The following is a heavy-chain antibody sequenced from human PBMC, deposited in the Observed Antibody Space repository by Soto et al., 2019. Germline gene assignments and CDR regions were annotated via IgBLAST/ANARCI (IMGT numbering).Heavy chain of an antibody. CDR2: ISYDGSNK. J-gene: IGHJ4*02. CDR3: ARDPDTGTSDY. CDR1: GFTFSSYA. Sequence: QVPLVESGGGVVQPGRSLRLSCAASGFTFSSYAMHWVRQAPGKGLEWVAVISYDGSNKYYADSVKGRFTISRDNSKNTLYLQMNSLRAEDTAVYYCARDPDTGTSDYWGQGTLVTVSS. V-gene: IGHV3-30-3*01. D-gene: IGHD1-7*01.